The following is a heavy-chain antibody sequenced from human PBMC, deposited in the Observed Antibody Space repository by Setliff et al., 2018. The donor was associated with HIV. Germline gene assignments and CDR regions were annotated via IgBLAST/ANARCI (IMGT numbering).Heavy chain of an antibody. CDR1: GETFNGYF. V-gene: IGHV4-34*01. CDR3: ARGREVIRDTYYSYFYMDV. Sequence: SETLSLTCAVYGETFNGYFWTWIRQSPGKGLEWIGELSHSGNINQNPSLRSGFTLSVDTSKNQFSLTLNSVTAADTAVYYCARGREVIRDTYYSYFYMDVWSRGTPVTVSS. CDR2: LSHSGNI. J-gene: IGHJ6*04. D-gene: IGHD3-22*01.